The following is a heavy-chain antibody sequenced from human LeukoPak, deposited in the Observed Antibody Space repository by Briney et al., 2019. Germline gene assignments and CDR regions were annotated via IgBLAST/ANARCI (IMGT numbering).Heavy chain of an antibody. Sequence: GESLKISCKGSGYSFTSYWIGWVRQMPGKGLEWMGIIYPGDSDTRYSPSFQGQVTISADKSISTAYLQWSSLKASDTAMYYCARRAITFGGVIVPGAFDIWGQGTMVTVSS. CDR2: IYPGDSDT. J-gene: IGHJ3*02. CDR1: GYSFTSYW. V-gene: IGHV5-51*01. D-gene: IGHD3-16*02. CDR3: ARRAITFGGVIVPGAFDI.